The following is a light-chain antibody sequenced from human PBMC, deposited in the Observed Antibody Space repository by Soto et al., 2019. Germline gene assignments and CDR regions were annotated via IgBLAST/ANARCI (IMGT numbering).Light chain of an antibody. Sequence: EIVLTQSPATLSLSPGERATLSCRASQSVSSYLAWYQQKPGQAPRLLIYDASNRATGIPARFSGSGSGTEFTLIISSLEPEDFAVYYCQQRRIWPPTFRQGTKVEIK. V-gene: IGKV3-11*01. CDR1: QSVSSY. J-gene: IGKJ1*01. CDR3: QQRRIWPPT. CDR2: DAS.